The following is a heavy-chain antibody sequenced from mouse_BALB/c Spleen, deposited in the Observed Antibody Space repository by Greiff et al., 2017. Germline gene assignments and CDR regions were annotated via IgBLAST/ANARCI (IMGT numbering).Heavy chain of an antibody. D-gene: IGHD4-1*01. V-gene: IGHV3-6*02. CDR2: ISYDGSN. CDR3: ARDANWGAWFAY. CDR1: GYSITSGYY. Sequence: EVQLVESGPGLVKPSQSLSLTCSVTGYSITSGYYWNWIRQFPGNKLEWMGYISYDGSNNYNPSLKNRISITRDTSKNQFFLKLNSVTTEDTATYYCARDANWGAWFAYWGQGTLVTVSA. J-gene: IGHJ3*01.